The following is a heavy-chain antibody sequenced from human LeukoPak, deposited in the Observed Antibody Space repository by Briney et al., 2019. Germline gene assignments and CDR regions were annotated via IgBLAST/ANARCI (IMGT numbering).Heavy chain of an antibody. CDR2: INAGNGNT. J-gene: IGHJ4*02. CDR3: ARGTPPPLNGANYDILTGSWPLDY. V-gene: IGHV1-3*03. Sequence: ASVKVSCKASGYTFTSYAMHWVRQAPGQRLEWMGWINAGNGNTKYSQEFQGRVTITRDTSASTAYMELSSLRSEDMAVYYCARGTPPPLNGANYDILTGSWPLDYWGQGTLVTVSS. D-gene: IGHD3-9*01. CDR1: GYTFTSYA.